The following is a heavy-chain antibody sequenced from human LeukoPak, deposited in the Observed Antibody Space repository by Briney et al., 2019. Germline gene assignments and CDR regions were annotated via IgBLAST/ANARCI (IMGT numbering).Heavy chain of an antibody. CDR1: GYTFTGYY. J-gene: IGHJ4*02. CDR3: ARGQAYGYYYDSSGYKFDY. CDR2: INPNSGGT. V-gene: IGHV1-2*02. Sequence: GASVKVSCKASGYTFTGYYMHWVRQAPGQGLEWMGWINPNSGGTNYAQKFQGRVTMTRDTSISTAYMELSRLRSDDTAVYYCARGQAYGYYYDSSGYKFDYWGQGTLVTVSS. D-gene: IGHD3-22*01.